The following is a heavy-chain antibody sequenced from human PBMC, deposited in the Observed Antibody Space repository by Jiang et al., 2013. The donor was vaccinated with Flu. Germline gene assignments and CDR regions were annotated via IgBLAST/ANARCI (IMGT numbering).Heavy chain of an antibody. J-gene: IGHJ6*02. CDR1: GYSFTSYW. V-gene: IGHV5-51*03. CDR3: ARIGNYDILTGTHMDV. D-gene: IGHD3-9*01. CDR2: IYPGDSDT. Sequence: GAEVKKPGESLKISCKGSGYSFTSYWIGWVRQMPGKGLEWMGIIYPGDSDTRYSPSFQGQVTISADKSIRTAYLQWSSLKASDTAMYYCARIGNYDILTGTHMDVWGQGTTVTVSS.